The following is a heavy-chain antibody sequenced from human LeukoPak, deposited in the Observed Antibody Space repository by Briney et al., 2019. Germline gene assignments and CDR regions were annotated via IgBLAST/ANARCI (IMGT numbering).Heavy chain of an antibody. CDR2: ISGAGGRI. CDR1: GFTVSSNH. Sequence: QPGGSLRLSCAVSGFTVSSNHMSWVRQAAGKGLEWVSSISGAGGRIYYADSVKGRFSISRDNSKNTLYLQMNSLRAEDTAVYYCAKDLSVVTVPAEFDSWGQGTLVTVSS. V-gene: IGHV3-23*01. D-gene: IGHD2-21*02. J-gene: IGHJ5*01. CDR3: AKDLSVVTVPAEFDS.